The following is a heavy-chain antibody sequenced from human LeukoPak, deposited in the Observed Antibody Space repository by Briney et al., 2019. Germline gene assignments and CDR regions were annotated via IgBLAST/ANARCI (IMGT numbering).Heavy chain of an antibody. CDR2: ISAYNGNR. CDR3: ARDYYDSSGYWGLTYYYGMDV. D-gene: IGHD3-22*01. J-gene: IGHJ6*02. V-gene: IGHV1-18*03. CDR1: AYTFTIYD. Sequence: GAAVNVSCTGSAYTFTIYDISRVRLAPGPGLEWVGGISAYNGNRNYAQKLQGRVTMTTDTSTSTAYMELRSLRSDDMAVYYCARDYYDSSGYWGLTYYYGMDVWGQGTTVTVSS.